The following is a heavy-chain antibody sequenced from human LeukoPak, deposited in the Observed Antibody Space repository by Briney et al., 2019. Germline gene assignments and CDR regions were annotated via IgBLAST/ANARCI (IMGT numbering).Heavy chain of an antibody. CDR2: IVPILNTP. D-gene: IGHD5-18*01. Sequence: SVEVSCKASGGAVNIYSIIWVRQAPGQGLEWMGRIVPILNTPHYAQKFQGRTTITADKSTSTAYMELSSLTPEDTAVYFCAREGDTDMADLYYFDYWGQGTLVTVSS. V-gene: IGHV1-69*08. CDR3: AREGDTDMADLYYFDY. CDR1: GGAVNIYS. J-gene: IGHJ4*02.